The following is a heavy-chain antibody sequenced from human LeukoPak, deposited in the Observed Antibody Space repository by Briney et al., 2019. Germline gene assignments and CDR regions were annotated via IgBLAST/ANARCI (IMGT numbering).Heavy chain of an antibody. CDR2: ISSSGSTI. J-gene: IGHJ3*02. CDR3: ARSLRYYYDSSGYLDAFDI. Sequence: GGSLRLSCAASGFTLSDYYMNWIRQAPGKGLEWVSYISSSGSTIYYADSVKGRFTLSRDKAKNSLYLQMNSLRPEDTAVYYCARSLRYYYDSSGYLDAFDIWGQGTMVTVSS. D-gene: IGHD3-22*01. CDR1: GFTLSDYY. V-gene: IGHV3-11*01.